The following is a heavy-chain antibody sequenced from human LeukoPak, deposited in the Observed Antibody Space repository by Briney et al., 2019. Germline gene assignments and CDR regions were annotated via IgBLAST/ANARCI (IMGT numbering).Heavy chain of an antibody. CDR1: GFTFSNAW. CDR2: IKSKTDGGTT. V-gene: IGHV3-15*01. J-gene: IGHJ3*02. Sequence: PGGSLGLSCAASGFTFSNAWMSWVRQAPGKGLEWVGRIKSKTDGGTTDYAAPVKGRFTISRDDSKNTLYLQMNSLKTEDTAAYYCTTEGSGRGYSYHDAFDIWGQGTMVTVSS. CDR3: TTEGSGRGYSYHDAFDI. D-gene: IGHD5-18*01.